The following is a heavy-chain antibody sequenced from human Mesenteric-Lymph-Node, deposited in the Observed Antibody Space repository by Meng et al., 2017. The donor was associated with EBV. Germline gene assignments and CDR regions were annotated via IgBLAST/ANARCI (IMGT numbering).Heavy chain of an antibody. D-gene: IGHD3-16*01. J-gene: IGHJ4*02. Sequence: QVPVQEAGPALVNPSGPLSLTCGVSGDSIISTDTWWSWVRQPPGKGLEWIGEIFHAGNTNYNPSLKSQVTMSVDTSKNQFSLNLSSVTAADSAVYYCARGSHYTWDVWGQGTLVTVSS. CDR3: ARGSHYTWDV. CDR1: GDSIISTDTW. V-gene: IGHV4-4*02. CDR2: IFHAGNT.